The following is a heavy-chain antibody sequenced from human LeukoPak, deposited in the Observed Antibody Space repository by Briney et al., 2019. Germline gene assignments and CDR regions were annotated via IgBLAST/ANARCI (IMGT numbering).Heavy chain of an antibody. CDR2: VYSSGST. CDR1: GGSFSGYY. V-gene: IGHV4-59*10. D-gene: IGHD3-10*01. J-gene: IGHJ5*02. CDR3: ARTPLRGATFFTSYPNWFDT. Sequence: PSETLSLTCAVYGGSFSGYYWSWIRQPAGKGLEWIGRVYSSGSTDYNPSLKSRPSISVDTSKIQFSLRLSSVTVADTAVYYCARTPLRGATFFTSYPNWFDTWGQGTLVTVSS.